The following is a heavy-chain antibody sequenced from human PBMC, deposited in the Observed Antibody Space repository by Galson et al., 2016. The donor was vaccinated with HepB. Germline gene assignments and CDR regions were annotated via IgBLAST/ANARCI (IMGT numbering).Heavy chain of an antibody. D-gene: IGHD1-1*01. J-gene: IGHJ4*02. V-gene: IGHV1-69*13. CDR2: IIPIFGKT. CDR3: ARGTINWSHFDF. Sequence: SVKVSCKASGDTFNNFALNWVRQAPGHGLEWLGGIIPIFGKTNYAQKFQGRVTITADQSTRTVNMEMSSLRSDDTALYYCARGTINWSHFDFWGPGTPVTVSS. CDR1: GDTFNNFA.